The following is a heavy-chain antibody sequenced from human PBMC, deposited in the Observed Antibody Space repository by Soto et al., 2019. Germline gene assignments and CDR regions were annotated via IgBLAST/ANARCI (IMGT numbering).Heavy chain of an antibody. D-gene: IGHD3-10*01. Sequence: SVKFSCKASGNTFTSCDINWVQQATGHGLEWMGGINPNSWNSGYAQKFQGRVTMTRCTARRTACMEVSRLRSDDTAEYSRARGRASGCYYLLEYWGQGPLSTVAS. V-gene: IGHV1-8*01. CDR3: ARGRASGCYYLLEY. CDR2: INPNSWNS. J-gene: IGHJ4*02. CDR1: GNTFTSCD.